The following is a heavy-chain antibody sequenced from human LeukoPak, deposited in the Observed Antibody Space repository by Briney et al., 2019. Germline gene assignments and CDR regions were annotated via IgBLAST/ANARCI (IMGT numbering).Heavy chain of an antibody. CDR1: GGSISTYY. CDR3: ARDGGGGAAGY. Sequence: SETLSLTCSVFGGSISTYYWTWIRQPPGKGLEWIGYVSYSGSTIYTPSLKSRVAISVDTSKNQFSLNLTSVTAADTAVYYCARDGGGGAAGYWGQGTLVTVSS. CDR2: VSYSGST. V-gene: IGHV4-59*01. D-gene: IGHD1-26*01. J-gene: IGHJ4*02.